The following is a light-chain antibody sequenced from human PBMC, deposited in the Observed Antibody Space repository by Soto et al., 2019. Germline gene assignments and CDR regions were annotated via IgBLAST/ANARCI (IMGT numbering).Light chain of an antibody. Sequence: QSALTQPPSASGSPGQSVTISCTGTSSDVGGYNYVSWYQQHPGKAPKLMISEVSKRPSGVPDRFSGSKSGNTASLTVSGLQSADEADYYCSSFAGNNNLVFGGATKLTVL. CDR2: EVS. V-gene: IGLV2-8*01. CDR1: SSDVGGYNY. CDR3: SSFAGNNNLV. J-gene: IGLJ2*01.